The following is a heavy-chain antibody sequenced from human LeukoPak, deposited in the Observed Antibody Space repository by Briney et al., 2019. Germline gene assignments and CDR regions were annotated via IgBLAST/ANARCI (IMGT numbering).Heavy chain of an antibody. D-gene: IGHD3-10*01. Sequence: GGSLRLSCAASGFTFSSYSMNWVRQAPGKGLEWVSSISSSSSYIYYADSVKGRFTISRDNAKNSPYLQMNSLRAEDTAVYYCASFSALPDGWYYWGQGTLVTVSS. CDR3: ASFSALPDGWYY. CDR2: ISSSSSYI. CDR1: GFTFSSYS. V-gene: IGHV3-21*01. J-gene: IGHJ4*02.